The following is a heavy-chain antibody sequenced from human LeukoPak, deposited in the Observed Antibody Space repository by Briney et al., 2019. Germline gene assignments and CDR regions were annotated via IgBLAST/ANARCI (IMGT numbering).Heavy chain of an antibody. CDR1: GGSFSGYY. V-gene: IGHV4-34*01. CDR3: AKRPRYFDWLSTNAFDI. Sequence: SETLSLTCAVYGGSFSGYYWSWIRQPPGKGLEWIGEINHSGSTNYNPSLKSRVTISVDTSKNQFSLKLSSVTAADTAVYYCAKRPRYFDWLSTNAFDIWGQGTMVTVSS. CDR2: INHSGST. D-gene: IGHD3-9*01. J-gene: IGHJ3*02.